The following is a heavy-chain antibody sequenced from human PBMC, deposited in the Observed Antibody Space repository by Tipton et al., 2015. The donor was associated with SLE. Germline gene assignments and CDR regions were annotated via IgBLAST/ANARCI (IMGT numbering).Heavy chain of an antibody. CDR1: GFTFSSYE. CDR3: AKLGDIVLAHAFDI. V-gene: IGHV3-23*01. D-gene: IGHD2-8*02. J-gene: IGHJ3*02. Sequence: SLRLSCAASGFTFSSYEMNWVRQAPGKGLEWVSAISGSGGSTYYADSVKGRFTISRDNSKNTLYLQMNSLRAEDTAVYYCAKLGDIVLAHAFDIWGQGTMVTVSS. CDR2: ISGSGGST.